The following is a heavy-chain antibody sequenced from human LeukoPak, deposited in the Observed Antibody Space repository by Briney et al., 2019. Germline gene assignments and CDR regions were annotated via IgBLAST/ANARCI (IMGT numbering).Heavy chain of an antibody. Sequence: PGGSLRLSCAASGFTFSSYAMSWVRQAPGKGLEWVSYISSSGSTIYYADSVKGRFIISRDNAKNSLYLQMNSLRAEDTAVYYCARGTDFWSGPFDYWGQGTLVTVSS. D-gene: IGHD3-3*01. J-gene: IGHJ4*02. CDR1: GFTFSSYA. CDR3: ARGTDFWSGPFDY. CDR2: ISSSGSTI. V-gene: IGHV3-48*04.